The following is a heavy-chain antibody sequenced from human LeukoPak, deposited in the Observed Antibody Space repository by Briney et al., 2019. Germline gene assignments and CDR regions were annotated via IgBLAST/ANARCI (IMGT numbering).Heavy chain of an antibody. D-gene: IGHD3-10*01. CDR3: ARSTSVLLWFGEFDP. V-gene: IGHV1-69*04. Sequence: ASVKVSCKASGGTFSSYAISWVRQAPGQGLEWMGRIIPILGIANYAQKFQGRVTITADKSTSTAYMELSSLRSEDTAVYYCARSTSVLLWFGEFDPWGRGTLVTVSS. CDR1: GGTFSSYA. J-gene: IGHJ5*02. CDR2: IIPILGIA.